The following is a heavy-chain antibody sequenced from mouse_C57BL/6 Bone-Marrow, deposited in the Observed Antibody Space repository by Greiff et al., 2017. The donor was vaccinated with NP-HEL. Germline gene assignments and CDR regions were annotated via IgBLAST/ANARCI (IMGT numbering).Heavy chain of an antibody. CDR2: ISDGGSYT. D-gene: IGHD1-1*01. Sequence: EVQGVESGGGLVKPGGSLKLSCAASGFTFSSYAMSWVRQTPEKRLEWVATISDGGSYTYYPDNVKGRFTISRDNAKNNLYLQMSHLKSEDTAMYYCAREVGSSGFAYWGQGTLVTVSA. CDR3: AREVGSSGFAY. J-gene: IGHJ3*01. CDR1: GFTFSSYA. V-gene: IGHV5-4*01.